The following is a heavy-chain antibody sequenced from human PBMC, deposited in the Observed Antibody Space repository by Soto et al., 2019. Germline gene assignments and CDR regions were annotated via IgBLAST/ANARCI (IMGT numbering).Heavy chain of an antibody. CDR1: GGYISRGDYY. D-gene: IGHD3-22*01. V-gene: IGHV4-30-4*01. CDR3: ATAPMSYYDSSRHVDFDI. CDR2: IYYSGST. Sequence: PSETQSLTCTVCGGYISRGDYYWSWIRKPPGKGLEWIGYIYYSGSTYYNPSLKSRVTISVDTSKNQFSLKLSSVTAADAVVFYCATAPMSYYDSSRHVDFDIWRQGTMVTVS. J-gene: IGHJ3*02.